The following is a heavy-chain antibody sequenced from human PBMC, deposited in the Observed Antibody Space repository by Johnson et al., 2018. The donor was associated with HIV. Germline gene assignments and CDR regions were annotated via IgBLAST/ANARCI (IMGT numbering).Heavy chain of an antibody. J-gene: IGHJ3*02. Sequence: VQLVESGGGVVRPGGSLRLSCAASGFTFDDYGMSWVRQAPGKGLEWVSVINWNGGSTDYADSVKGRFTISRDNAKNTLYLQMNSLRAEDTAVYYCAREGNYYDSSSHAFDIWGQGTMVTVSS. CDR3: AREGNYYDSSSHAFDI. D-gene: IGHD3-22*01. V-gene: IGHV3-20*04. CDR2: INWNGGST. CDR1: GFTFDDYG.